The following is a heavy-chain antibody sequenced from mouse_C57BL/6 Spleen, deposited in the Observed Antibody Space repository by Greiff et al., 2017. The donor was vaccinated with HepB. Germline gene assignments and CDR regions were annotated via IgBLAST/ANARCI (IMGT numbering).Heavy chain of an antibody. CDR2: ISYDGSN. V-gene: IGHV3-6*01. CDR3: ARGDGNYGEYFDY. CDR1: GYSITSGYY. Sequence: EVQLQQSGPGLVKPSQSLSLTCSVTGYSITSGYYWNWIRQFPGNKLEWMGYISYDGSNNYNPSLKNRISITRDTSKNQFFLKLNSVTTEDTATYDCARGDGNYGEYFDYWGQGTTLTVSS. D-gene: IGHD2-1*01. J-gene: IGHJ2*01.